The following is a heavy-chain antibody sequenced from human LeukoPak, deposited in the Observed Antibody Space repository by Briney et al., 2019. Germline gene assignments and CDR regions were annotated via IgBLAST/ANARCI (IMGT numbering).Heavy chain of an antibody. CDR3: ARDRSRGIAVAGTGDYFDY. CDR1: GFTFSSYS. D-gene: IGHD6-19*01. Sequence: PGGSLRLSCAASGFTFSSYSMNWVRQAPGKGLEWVSSISSSSYIYYADSVKGRFTISRDNAKNSLYLQMNSLRAEDTAVYYCARDRSRGIAVAGTGDYFDYWGQGTLVTVS. V-gene: IGHV3-21*01. J-gene: IGHJ4*02. CDR2: ISSSSYI.